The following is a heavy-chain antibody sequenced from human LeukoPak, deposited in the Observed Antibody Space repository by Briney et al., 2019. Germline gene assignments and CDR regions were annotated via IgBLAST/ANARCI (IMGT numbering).Heavy chain of an antibody. J-gene: IGHJ3*02. D-gene: IGHD2-15*01. Sequence: GGSLRLSCAASGFTFSNAWMSWVRQAPGKGLEWVSVIYSGGSTYYADSVKGRFTISRDNSKNTLYLQMNSLRAEDTAVYYCARDCSGGSCYLIGAFDIWGQGTMVTVSS. CDR3: ARDCSGGSCYLIGAFDI. V-gene: IGHV3-53*01. CDR2: IYSGGST. CDR1: GFTFSNAW.